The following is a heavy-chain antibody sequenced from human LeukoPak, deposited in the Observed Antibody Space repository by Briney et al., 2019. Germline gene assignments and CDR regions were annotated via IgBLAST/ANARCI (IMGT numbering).Heavy chain of an antibody. J-gene: IGHJ5*02. CDR3: ARDRWFDP. CDR2: ISGGGNYT. Sequence: GGSLRLSCVASGFTFSSYAMTWVRQAPGKGLEWVSVISGGGNYTYYADSVKGRFTISRDNSKNTLYLQMNSLRAEDTAVYYCARDRWFDPWGQGTLVTVSS. V-gene: IGHV3-23*01. CDR1: GFTFSSYA.